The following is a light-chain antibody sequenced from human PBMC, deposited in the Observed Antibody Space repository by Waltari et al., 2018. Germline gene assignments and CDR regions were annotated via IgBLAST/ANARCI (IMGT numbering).Light chain of an antibody. Sequence: DIQMTQSPSPLSASVGDRFTITCRASQSSSNWLAWYQQKPGKAPKLLIYKASTLESGVPSRFSGSGSGTEFTLTISSLQPDDFATYYCQQYNSYSLLTFGGGTKVEIK. J-gene: IGKJ4*01. CDR2: KAS. CDR3: QQYNSYSLLT. CDR1: QSSSNW. V-gene: IGKV1-5*03.